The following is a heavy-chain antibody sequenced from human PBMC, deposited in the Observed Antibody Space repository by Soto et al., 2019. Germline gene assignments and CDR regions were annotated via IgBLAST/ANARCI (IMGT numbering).Heavy chain of an antibody. Sequence: SVKVYCKAAGGAFSRYASSWVRQATGQGLEWMGGIIPIFGTANYAQKFQGRVTITADESTSTAYMELSSLRSEDTAVYYCARGEYYYDSSGYSGRGMDVWGQGTTVTVSS. D-gene: IGHD3-22*01. CDR1: GGAFSRYA. J-gene: IGHJ6*02. V-gene: IGHV1-69*13. CDR3: ARGEYYYDSSGYSGRGMDV. CDR2: IIPIFGTA.